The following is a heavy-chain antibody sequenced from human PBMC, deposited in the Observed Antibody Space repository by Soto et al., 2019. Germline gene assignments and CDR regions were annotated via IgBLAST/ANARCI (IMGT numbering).Heavy chain of an antibody. J-gene: IGHJ5*02. CDR3: ASDASLAIAAAGSLDP. CDR1: GFTFSSYS. D-gene: IGHD6-13*01. V-gene: IGHV3-21*01. CDR2: ISSSSNYM. Sequence: PGGSLRLSCAASGFTFSSYSMNWVRQAPGKGLEWVSSISSSSNYMYYADSVRGRFTISRDNAKKSLFLQMNSLRAEDTAVYYCASDASLAIAAAGSLDPWGQGTLVTVSS.